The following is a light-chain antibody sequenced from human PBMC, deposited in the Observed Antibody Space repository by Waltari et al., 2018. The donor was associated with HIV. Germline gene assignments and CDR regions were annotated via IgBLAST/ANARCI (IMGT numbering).Light chain of an antibody. J-gene: IGLJ2*01. CDR3: SSYADRNGFYVV. V-gene: IGLV2-8*01. Sequence: QSALTQTPSPSGSPGQSVTIPCTGTNSDIGGYHYVSWYQQHPGKAPKLVISEVTKRPSGVPDRFSGSKSGTTASLTVSGLQAEDEADYYCSSYADRNGFYVVFGGGTRLTVL. CDR1: NSDIGGYHY. CDR2: EVT.